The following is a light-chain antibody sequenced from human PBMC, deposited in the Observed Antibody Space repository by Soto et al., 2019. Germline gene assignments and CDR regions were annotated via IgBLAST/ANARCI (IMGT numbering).Light chain of an antibody. CDR2: WAS. J-gene: IGKJ4*01. CDR3: QKGYSPPLN. V-gene: IGKV4-1*01. CDR1: QTVLDSSNNKDY. Sequence: DIVMTQSPDSLSVSLVESATISCKSSQTVLDSSNNKDYLTWYQQKPGQPPKLLIYWASTREFGVPDRFSGSGSGTDFTLTITSLQPEDLATYYCQKGYSPPLNFGGGTKVDIK.